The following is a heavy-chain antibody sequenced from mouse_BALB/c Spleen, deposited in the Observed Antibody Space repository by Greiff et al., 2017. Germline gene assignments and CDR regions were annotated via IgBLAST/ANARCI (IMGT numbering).Heavy chain of an antibody. CDR2: ICSGGST. J-gene: IGHJ4*01. CDR1: GFSLTSYG. CDR3: AKNRLEVRRDYYAMDY. D-gene: IGHD2-14*01. V-gene: IGHV2-5-1*01. Sequence: VKLQESGPSLVQPSQSLSITCTASGFSLTSYGVHWVRQSTGKGLEWLGVICSGGSTDNNEAFMSRLSITKDNTKSQVFFKMNSLQADDTAIYYRAKNRLEVRRDYYAMDYWGQGTSVSVAS.